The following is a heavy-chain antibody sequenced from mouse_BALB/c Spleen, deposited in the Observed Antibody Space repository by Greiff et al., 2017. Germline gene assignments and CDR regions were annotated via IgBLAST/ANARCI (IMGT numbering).Heavy chain of an antibody. D-gene: IGHD4-1*01. CDR1: GFAFSSYD. J-gene: IGHJ2*01. Sequence: EVKLQESGGGLVKPGGSLKLSCAASGFAFSSYDMSWVRQTPEKRLEWVAYISSGGGSTYYPDTVKGRFTISRDNAKNTLYLQMSSLKSEDTAMYYCARSFWAYFDYWGQGTTLTVSS. CDR2: ISSGGGST. V-gene: IGHV5-12-1*01. CDR3: ARSFWAYFDY.